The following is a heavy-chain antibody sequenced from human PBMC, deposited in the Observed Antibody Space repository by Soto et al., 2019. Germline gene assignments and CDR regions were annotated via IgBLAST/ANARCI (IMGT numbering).Heavy chain of an antibody. CDR3: ARGEVAAAGDYYRDV. D-gene: IGHD6-13*01. CDR2: INTSGGST. V-gene: IGHV1-46*03. Sequence: QVQLVQSGAEVKKPGASVKVSCNASGYTFTSYYMHWVRQAPGQGLEWMGIINTSGGSTSYAQKFQGRVTMTRDRSTSTVYMELSSLRSEDTAVYYCARGEVAAAGDYYRDVGGKGTTVTVSS. J-gene: IGHJ6*03. CDR1: GYTFTSYY.